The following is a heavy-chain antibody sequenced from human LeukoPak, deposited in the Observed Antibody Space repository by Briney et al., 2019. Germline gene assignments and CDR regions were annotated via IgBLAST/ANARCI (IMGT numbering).Heavy chain of an antibody. CDR1: GFIFSGNH. Sequence: PGGSLRLSCVVSGFIFSGNHISWVRQAPGKGPEWVSVIYIEGYTYYADSVKGRFTISRDNSKNTVYLQMNSLKPEDTAVYYCVRDPRDGYGHFDYWGQGTLVTVSS. D-gene: IGHD5-24*01. J-gene: IGHJ4*02. CDR3: VRDPRDGYGHFDY. V-gene: IGHV3-66*01. CDR2: IYIEGYT.